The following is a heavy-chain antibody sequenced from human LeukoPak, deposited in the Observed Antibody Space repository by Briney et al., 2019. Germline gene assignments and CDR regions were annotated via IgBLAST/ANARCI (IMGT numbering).Heavy chain of an antibody. Sequence: QSGGSLRLSCAASGFIFSSYGMYWVRQAPGKGLEWVALIWFDGSSKYYADSVKGRFTISRDNSKNTLYLQMNSLRAEDTAVYYCARDGVQMATIEAGMDVWGQGTTVIVSS. V-gene: IGHV3-33*07. J-gene: IGHJ6*02. CDR1: GFIFSSYG. CDR3: ARDGVQMATIEAGMDV. CDR2: IWFDGSSK. D-gene: IGHD5-24*01.